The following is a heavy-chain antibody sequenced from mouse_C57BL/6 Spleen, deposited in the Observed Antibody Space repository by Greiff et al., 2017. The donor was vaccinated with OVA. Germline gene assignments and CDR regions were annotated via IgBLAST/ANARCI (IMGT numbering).Heavy chain of an antibody. CDR3: ARDADDYDESYYAMDY. Sequence: EVQLQPSGAELVKPGASVKLSCTASGFNIKDSYMHWVKQRTEQGLEWIGRIDPEDGETKYAPKFQGKATITADTSSNTAYLQLSSLTSEDTAVYYCARDADDYDESYYAMDYWGQGTSVTVSS. V-gene: IGHV14-2*01. J-gene: IGHJ4*01. D-gene: IGHD2-4*01. CDR1: GFNIKDSY. CDR2: IDPEDGET.